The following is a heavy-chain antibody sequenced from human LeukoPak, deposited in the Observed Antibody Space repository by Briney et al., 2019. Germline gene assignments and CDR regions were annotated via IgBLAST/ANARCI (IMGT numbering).Heavy chain of an antibody. Sequence: GASVKVSCKASGGTFSSYAISWVRQAPGQGLEWMGGIIPIFGTANYAQKSQGRVTITTDESTSTAYMELSSLRSEDTAVYYCARDAGGYFDYWGQGTLVTVSS. CDR1: GGTFSSYA. V-gene: IGHV1-69*05. CDR2: IIPIFGTA. J-gene: IGHJ4*02. CDR3: ARDAGGYFDY.